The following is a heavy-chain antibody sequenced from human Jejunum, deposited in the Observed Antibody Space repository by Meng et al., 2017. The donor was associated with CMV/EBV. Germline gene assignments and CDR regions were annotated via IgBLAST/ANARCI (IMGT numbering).Heavy chain of an antibody. J-gene: IGHJ4*02. D-gene: IGHD3-22*01. Sequence: SGWSFSTSCLGRSRRSPGKGLDWIGEFISNGDTDYSPSLRSRVTISLDTSNNQVSLALTSVNAADTAVYSCARESLHSGGYNAFDYWGQGALVTVSS. CDR3: ARESLHSGGYNAFDY. V-gene: IGHV4-34*12. CDR1: GWSFSTSC. CDR2: FISNGDT.